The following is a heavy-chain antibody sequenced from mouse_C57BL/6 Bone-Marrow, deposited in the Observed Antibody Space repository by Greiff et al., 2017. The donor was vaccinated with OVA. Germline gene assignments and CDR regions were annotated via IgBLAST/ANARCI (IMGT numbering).Heavy chain of an antibody. CDR2: IYPRSGNT. CDR3: ARLLYYGSSYGGYYFDY. Sequence: QVQLQQSGAELARPGASVKLSCKASGYTFTSYGISWVKQRTGQGLEWIGEIYPRSGNTYYNEKFKGKATLTADKSTSTAYMELRSLTSEDTAVYFCARLLYYGSSYGGYYFDYWGQGTTLTVSS. CDR1: GYTFTSYG. D-gene: IGHD1-1*01. J-gene: IGHJ2*01. V-gene: IGHV1-81*01.